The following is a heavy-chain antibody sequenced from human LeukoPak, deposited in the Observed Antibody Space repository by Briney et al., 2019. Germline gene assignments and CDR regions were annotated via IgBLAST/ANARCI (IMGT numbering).Heavy chain of an antibody. V-gene: IGHV3-21*01. J-gene: IGHJ6*04. D-gene: IGHD3-10*02. CDR3: AELGITMIGGV. CDR1: GFKFSSYS. Sequence: GGSLRLSCAPSGFKFSSYSMKWVRQAPGKGLEWVSFISSSSSYIYYADSLKGRFTISRDNAKNSLYLQMNSLRAEDTAVYYCAELGITMIGGVWGKGTTVTISS. CDR2: ISSSSSYI.